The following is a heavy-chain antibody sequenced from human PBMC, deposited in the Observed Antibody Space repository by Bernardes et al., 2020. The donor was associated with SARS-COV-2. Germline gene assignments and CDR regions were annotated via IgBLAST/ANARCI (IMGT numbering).Heavy chain of an antibody. Sequence: GGSLRLSCAASGFTFRDYTMNWVRQAPGKGLEWVSGISGSGHDTEYAESVKGRFTLSRDNSKNSLYLQMSSLRAEDTAVYYCAKLEWSAVDYGMDVWGQGTTVIVSS. V-gene: IGHV3-23*01. CDR3: AKLEWSAVDYGMDV. CDR1: GFTFRDYT. CDR2: ISGSGHDT. J-gene: IGHJ6*02. D-gene: IGHD3-3*01.